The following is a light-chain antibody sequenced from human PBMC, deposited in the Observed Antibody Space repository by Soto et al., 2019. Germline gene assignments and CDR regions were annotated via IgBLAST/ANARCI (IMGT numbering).Light chain of an antibody. CDR3: AAWDDSPHVV. V-gene: IGLV1-47*01. J-gene: IGLJ2*01. Sequence: SVLTQPPSASGTPGQRVTISCSGSSSNIGSNYVYWYQQLPGTAPKLLIYRNNQRPSGVPDRFSGSKSGTSASLAISGLRSEDEADYYCAAWDDSPHVVFGGGTKLTVL. CDR2: RNN. CDR1: SSNIGSNY.